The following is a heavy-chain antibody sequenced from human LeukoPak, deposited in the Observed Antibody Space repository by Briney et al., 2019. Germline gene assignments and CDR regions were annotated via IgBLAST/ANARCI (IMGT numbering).Heavy chain of an antibody. CDR1: GGTFSSHA. Sequence: ASVKVSCKASGGTFSSHAMNWVRQAPGQGLEWMGGVIPILDITDYAQKLQGRLTITADKSTSTAYMELSSLRSEDTAVYYCARDAPVPIDAFDIWGQGTMVTVSS. V-gene: IGHV1-69*10. CDR2: VIPILDIT. J-gene: IGHJ3*02. CDR3: ARDAPVPIDAFDI.